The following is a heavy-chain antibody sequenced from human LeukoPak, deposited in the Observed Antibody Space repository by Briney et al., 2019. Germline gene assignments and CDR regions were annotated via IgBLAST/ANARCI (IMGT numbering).Heavy chain of an antibody. J-gene: IGHJ4*02. CDR1: GGSFSGYY. CDR3: ASPPHHSSSSPFDY. V-gene: IGHV4-34*01. D-gene: IGHD6-6*01. Sequence: PSETLSLTCAVYGGSFSGYYWSWLRHPPGKGLEWLGEINHSGRTNYNPSLKSRVTISVDTSKNQFSLKLSSVTAADTAVYYCASPPHHSSSSPFDYWGQGTLVTVSS. CDR2: INHSGRT.